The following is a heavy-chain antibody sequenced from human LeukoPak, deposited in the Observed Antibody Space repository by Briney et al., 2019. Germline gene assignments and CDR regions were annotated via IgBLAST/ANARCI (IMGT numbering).Heavy chain of an antibody. CDR1: GGSISSKSYY. Sequence: SETLSLTCTVSGGSISSKSYYWGWIRQPPGKGLEWIGTIYYSGTTYYNPSLKSRVTISVDTSKNQFSLKLSSVTAADTAVYYCARVAPPYYYYMDVWGEGTTVTISS. CDR3: ARVAPPYYYYMDV. CDR2: IYYSGTT. J-gene: IGHJ6*03. V-gene: IGHV4-39*07.